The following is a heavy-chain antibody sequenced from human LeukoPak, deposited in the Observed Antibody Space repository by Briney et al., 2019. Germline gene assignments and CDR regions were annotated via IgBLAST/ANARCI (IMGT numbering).Heavy chain of an antibody. CDR1: GFTFSSYG. CDR3: ARGYSFGQYFDS. D-gene: IGHD5-18*01. CDR2: IWYDGSNK. V-gene: IGHV3-33*01. Sequence: PGGSLRLSCAASGFTFSSYGVHWVRQAPGKGLEWVAVIWYDGSNKYYADSVKGRFTISRDNSKNTLYLQMNSLRPEDTAVYYCARGYSFGQYFDSWGQGTLVTVSS. J-gene: IGHJ4*02.